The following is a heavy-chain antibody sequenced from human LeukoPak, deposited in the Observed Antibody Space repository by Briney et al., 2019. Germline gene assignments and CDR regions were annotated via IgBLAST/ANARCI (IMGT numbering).Heavy chain of an antibody. V-gene: IGHV3-9*01. Sequence: PGGSLRLSCAASGFTFDDYAIHWVRQAPGKGLEWVSGISWNSGSIGYADSVKGRFTISRDNAKNSLYLQMNSLRAEDTALYYCAKDIKPSIAAAGHAFDIWGQGTMVTVSS. CDR3: AKDIKPSIAAAGHAFDI. D-gene: IGHD6-13*01. CDR2: ISWNSGSI. CDR1: GFTFDDYA. J-gene: IGHJ3*02.